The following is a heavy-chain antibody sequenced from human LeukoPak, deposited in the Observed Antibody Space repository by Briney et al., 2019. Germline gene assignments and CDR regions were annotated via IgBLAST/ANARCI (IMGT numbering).Heavy chain of an antibody. Sequence: PGGSLRLSCAASGCTFSSYWMMWLRQAPGKGLGRVANIRQDGSEKNYVDSVKGRFTIFRDHAKISLYLQMNSLRAEHTPVYYCATDRKVGIWDLRFYYWGQGTLVTVSS. CDR3: ATDRKVGIWDLRFYY. V-gene: IGHV3-7*01. CDR1: GCTFSSYW. J-gene: IGHJ4*02. CDR2: IRQDGSEK. D-gene: IGHD1-26*01.